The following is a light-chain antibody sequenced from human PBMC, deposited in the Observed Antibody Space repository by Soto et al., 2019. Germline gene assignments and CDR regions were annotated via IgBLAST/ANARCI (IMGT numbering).Light chain of an antibody. V-gene: IGLV2-11*01. CDR1: RSDVGGYKF. Sequence: QSALTQPRSVSGSPGQSVTISCSGTRSDVGGYKFVSWYQQEVGKAPKLIIYDVNERPSGVPDRFSGSKSDNVASLTISGLQAGDEADYFCCSYSARYTWVFGGGTQLTVL. J-gene: IGLJ3*02. CDR3: CSYSARYTWV. CDR2: DVN.